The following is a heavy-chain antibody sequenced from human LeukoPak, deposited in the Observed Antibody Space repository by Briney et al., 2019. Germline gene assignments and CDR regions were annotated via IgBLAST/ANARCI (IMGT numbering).Heavy chain of an antibody. CDR1: GFTFDDYA. V-gene: IGHV3-9*01. CDR2: ISWNSGSI. Sequence: GGSLRLSCAASGFTFDDYAMHWVRQAPGKGLEWVSGISWNSGSIGYADSVKGRFTISRDNAKNSLYLQINSLRAEDTAVYYCAKGPWAGTTGGLVYWGQGTLVTVSS. CDR3: AKGPWAGTTGGLVY. J-gene: IGHJ4*02. D-gene: IGHD1-7*01.